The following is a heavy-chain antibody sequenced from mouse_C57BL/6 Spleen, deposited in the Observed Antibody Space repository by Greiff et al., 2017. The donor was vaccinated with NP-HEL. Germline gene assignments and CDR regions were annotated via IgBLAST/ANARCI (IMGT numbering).Heavy chain of an antibody. D-gene: IGHD2-3*01. J-gene: IGHJ4*01. Sequence: VQLQQSGPELVMPGVSVKLSCKASGYTFTSYGMHWVKQRHGQGLEWIGEIGPYDSDTNYNQKFKGKSTMTVDKSSSTAYMELTSLTSEAAAVYYCAADGGSSVYDGDNWSQGTSVTVSS. V-gene: IGHV1-69*01. CDR3: AADGGSSVYDGDN. CDR1: GYTFTSYG. CDR2: IGPYDSDT.